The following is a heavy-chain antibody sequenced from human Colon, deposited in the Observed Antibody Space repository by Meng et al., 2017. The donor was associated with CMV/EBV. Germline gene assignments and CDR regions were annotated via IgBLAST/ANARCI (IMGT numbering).Heavy chain of an antibody. CDR3: ARHRDHHYPNFAFDL. CDR2: IYYSGTA. Sequence: SETLSLTCNVSNGSISSTTYYWTWVRQHPGKGLEWVGYIYYSGTAYHNPSLKSRLTISLDTSKNLCSMKLNSVTAADTAVYYCARHRDHHYPNFAFDLWGQGILVTVS. J-gene: IGHJ5*02. V-gene: IGHV4-31*03. D-gene: IGHD1-1*01. CDR1: NGSISSTTYY.